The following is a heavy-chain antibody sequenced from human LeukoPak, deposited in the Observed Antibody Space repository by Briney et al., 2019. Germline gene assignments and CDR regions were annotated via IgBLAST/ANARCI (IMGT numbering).Heavy chain of an antibody. V-gene: IGHV3-48*01. J-gene: IGHJ4*02. Sequence: PGGSLRLSCAASGFTFSTYTMNWVRQPPGKGLEWVSNIGTSSSTIYYADSVKGRFTISRDNSKNTLYLQMNSLRAEDTAVYYCAKDPQYSGSYYWDYWGQGTLVTVSS. D-gene: IGHD1-26*01. CDR3: AKDPQYSGSYYWDY. CDR2: IGTSSSTI. CDR1: GFTFSTYT.